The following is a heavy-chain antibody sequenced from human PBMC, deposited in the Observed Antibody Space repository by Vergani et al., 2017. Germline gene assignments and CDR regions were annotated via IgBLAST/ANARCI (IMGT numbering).Heavy chain of an antibody. J-gene: IGHJ4*02. CDR2: IRSKAYGGTT. CDR3: TRHSSSWDAYFDY. D-gene: IGHD6-13*01. CDR1: GFTFGDYA. V-gene: IGHV3-49*03. Sequence: EVQLVESGGGLVQPGRSLRLSCTASGFTFGDYAMSWFRQAPGKGLEWVGFIRSKAYGGTTEYAASVKGRFTISRDDSKSIAYLQMNSLKTEDTAVYYCTRHSSSWDAYFDYWGQGTLVTVSS.